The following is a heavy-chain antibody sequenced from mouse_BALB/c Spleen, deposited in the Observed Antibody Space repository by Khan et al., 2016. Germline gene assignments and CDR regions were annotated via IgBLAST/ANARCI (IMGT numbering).Heavy chain of an antibody. CDR1: GYSITSDYA. D-gene: IGHD1-1*01. J-gene: IGHJ1*01. Sequence: EVQLQESGPGLVKPSQSLSPTCTVTGYSITSDYAWNWIRQFPGNKLEWMGYISYSGSTSYNPSLKSRISITRDTSKNQFFLQLNSVTTEDTATYYCARYYYGSSYWYFDVWGAGTTVTVSS. CDR2: ISYSGST. V-gene: IGHV3-2*02. CDR3: ARYYYGSSYWYFDV.